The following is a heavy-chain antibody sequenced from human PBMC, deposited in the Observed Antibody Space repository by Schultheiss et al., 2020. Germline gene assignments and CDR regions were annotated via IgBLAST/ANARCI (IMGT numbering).Heavy chain of an antibody. CDR1: GYTFTSYG. D-gene: IGHD3-3*01. V-gene: IGHV1-2*02. Sequence: ASVKVSCKASGYTFTSYGISWVRQAPGQGLEWMGWINPNSGGTNYAQKFQGRVTMTRDTSISTAYMELSRLRSDDTAVYYCARIRFGYDFWSGYYIYDDLYYFDYWGQGTLVTVSS. CDR2: INPNSGGT. CDR3: ARIRFGYDFWSGYYIYDDLYYFDY. J-gene: IGHJ4*02.